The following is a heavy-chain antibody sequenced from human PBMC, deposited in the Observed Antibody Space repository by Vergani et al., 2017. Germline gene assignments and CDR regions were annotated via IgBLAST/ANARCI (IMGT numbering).Heavy chain of an antibody. CDR1: GFTFRIYG. V-gene: IGHV3-30*02. CDR3: AKDNVPGYYDSSGYCDY. Sequence: VQLVESGGGLVQPGGSLRLSCIASGFTFRIYGMHWVRQAPGKGLEWVAFIRYDGTKRFYGDSVKGRFTISRDNSQTTVFLQMNSLRADDSAVYYCAKDNVPGYYDSSGYCDYWGQGTLVTVSS. J-gene: IGHJ4*02. CDR2: IRYDGTKR. D-gene: IGHD3-22*01.